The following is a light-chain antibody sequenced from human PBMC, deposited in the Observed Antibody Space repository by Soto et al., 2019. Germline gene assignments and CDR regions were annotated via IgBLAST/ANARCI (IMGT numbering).Light chain of an antibody. V-gene: IGKV3-20*01. CDR1: QSVRSTY. CDR2: GVS. Sequence: EIVLTQSPGTLSLSPGERATLSCRASQSVRSTYLAWYQQKPGLAPRLLIFGVSNRATGIPDRFSGSGSGTDFTLTISRLEPEDFALYYCQQYGAYPLTFGGGTRVEIK. CDR3: QQYGAYPLT. J-gene: IGKJ4*01.